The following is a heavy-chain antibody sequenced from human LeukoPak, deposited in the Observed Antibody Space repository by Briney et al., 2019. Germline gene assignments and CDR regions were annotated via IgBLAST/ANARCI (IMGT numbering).Heavy chain of an antibody. Sequence: GGSLRLSCAASGFTFSSYSMNWVRQAPGKGLEWVSSISSSSSYIYYADSVKGRFTISRDNAKNSLYLQMNSLRAEDTAVYYCARLGGDDYVWGSYRSLSYYYYMDVWGKGTTVTISS. V-gene: IGHV3-21*01. CDR1: GFTFSSYS. D-gene: IGHD3-16*02. CDR3: ARLGGDDYVWGSYRSLSYYYYMDV. J-gene: IGHJ6*03. CDR2: ISSSSSYI.